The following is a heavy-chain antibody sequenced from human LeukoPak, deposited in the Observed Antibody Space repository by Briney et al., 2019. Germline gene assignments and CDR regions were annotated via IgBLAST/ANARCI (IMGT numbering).Heavy chain of an antibody. CDR3: ARDHRGGLNWFDP. J-gene: IGHJ5*02. CDR2: INPNSGGT. CDR1: GYTFTGYY. Sequence: VSVKVSCKASGYTFTGYYMHWVRQAPGQGLEWMGWINPNSGGTNYAQKFQGRVTMTRDTSISTAYMELSRLRSDDTAVYYCARDHRGGLNWFDPWGQGTLVTVSS. D-gene: IGHD3-10*01. V-gene: IGHV1-2*02.